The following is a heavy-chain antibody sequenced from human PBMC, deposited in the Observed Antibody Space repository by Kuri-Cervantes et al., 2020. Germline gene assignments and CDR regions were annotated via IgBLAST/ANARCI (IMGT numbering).Heavy chain of an antibody. J-gene: IGHJ4*02. CDR2: IYYSGST. D-gene: IGHD1-26*01. CDR1: GGSISSYY. CDR3: ARHDVGSYYFDY. V-gene: IGHV4-59*08. Sequence: ESLKISCTVSGGSISSYYWSWIRQPPGKGLEWIGYIYYSGSTNYNPSLKSRVTISVDTSKNQFSLKLSSVTAADTAVYYCARHDVGSYYFDYWGQGTLVTVSS.